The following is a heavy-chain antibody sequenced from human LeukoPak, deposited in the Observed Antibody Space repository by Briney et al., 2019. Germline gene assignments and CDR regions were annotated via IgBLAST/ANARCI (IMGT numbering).Heavy chain of an antibody. CDR3: ARATVPRLYYYYGMDV. J-gene: IGHJ6*02. Sequence: GASVKVSCKASGYTFTSYDISWVRQAPGQGLEWMGGIIPIFGTANYAQKFQGRVTITADESTSTAYMELSSLRSEDTAVYYCARATVPRLYYYYGMDVWGQGTTVTVSS. CDR1: GYTFTSYD. D-gene: IGHD4-17*01. CDR2: IIPIFGTA. V-gene: IGHV1-69*13.